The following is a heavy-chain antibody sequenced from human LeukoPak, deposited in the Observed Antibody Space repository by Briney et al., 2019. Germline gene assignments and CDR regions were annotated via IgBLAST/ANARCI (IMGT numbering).Heavy chain of an antibody. Sequence: ESAPALASPAQGLTLTSTCSGVSRSTRGLGVSWIRQPPRKALERLALIHWDNDKCYNPSLTSSLTVTEDSSNNQVVLTMSDMDPVDTATYHCAHSYILMEAFNNWGQGTMVTVSS. V-gene: IGHV2-5*08. J-gene: IGHJ3*02. D-gene: IGHD2-21*01. CDR1: GVSRSTRGLG. CDR2: IHWDNDK. CDR3: AHSYILMEAFNN.